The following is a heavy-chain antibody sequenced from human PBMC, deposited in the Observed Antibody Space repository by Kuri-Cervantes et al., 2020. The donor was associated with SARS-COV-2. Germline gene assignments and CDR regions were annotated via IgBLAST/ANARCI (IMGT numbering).Heavy chain of an antibody. CDR2: ISTYNGNT. CDR3: ATVVLIPFRVRLGSGVWSDP. J-gene: IGHJ5*02. V-gene: IGHV1-18*01. D-gene: IGHD2-15*01. CDR1: GYRFTDYG. Sequence: ASVKVSCKASGYRFTDYGISWVRQAPGQGLEWMGWISTYNGNTNYAQKLQGRVTMTEDTSTDTAYMELSSLRSEDTAVYYCATVVLIPFRVRLGSGVWSDPWGQGTLVTVSS.